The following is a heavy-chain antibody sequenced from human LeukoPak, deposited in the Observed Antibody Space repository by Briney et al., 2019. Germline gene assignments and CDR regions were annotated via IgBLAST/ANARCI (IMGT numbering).Heavy chain of an antibody. CDR1: GGTFSSYA. D-gene: IGHD6-6*01. Sequence: SVKVSCKASGGTFSSYAISWVRQAPGQGLEWMGGIIPIFGTANYAQKFQGRVTITADESTSTAYMELSSLRSEDTAVYYCARVAPGGSSPYFDYWGQGTLVTVFS. CDR2: IIPIFGTA. V-gene: IGHV1-69*13. J-gene: IGHJ4*02. CDR3: ARVAPGGSSPYFDY.